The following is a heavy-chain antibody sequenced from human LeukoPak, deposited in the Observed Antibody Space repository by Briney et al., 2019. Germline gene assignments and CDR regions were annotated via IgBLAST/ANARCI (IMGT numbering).Heavy chain of an antibody. Sequence: SETLSLTCTVSGGSISSYYWSWIRQPPGKGLEWIGYIYHSGSTYYIPSLKSRVTISVDRSKNQFSLKLSSVTAADTAVYYCASLSTKAVDLGYWGQGTLVTVSS. J-gene: IGHJ4*02. D-gene: IGHD2-2*01. CDR2: IYHSGST. CDR1: GGSISSYY. V-gene: IGHV4-59*12. CDR3: ASLSTKAVDLGY.